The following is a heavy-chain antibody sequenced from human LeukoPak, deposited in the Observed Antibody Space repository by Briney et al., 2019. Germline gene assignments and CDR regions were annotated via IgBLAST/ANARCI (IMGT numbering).Heavy chain of an antibody. CDR3: ARALGGIAVAGTGGLIDY. J-gene: IGHJ4*02. CDR1: GGSFSDYY. D-gene: IGHD6-19*01. Sequence: SETLSLTCAVYGGSFSDYYWNWIRQPPGKGLEWIGEINHSGSTNYNPSLKSRVTISVDTSKNQFSLKLSSVTAADTALYYCARALGGIAVAGTGGLIDYWGQGTLVTVSS. V-gene: IGHV4-34*01. CDR2: INHSGST.